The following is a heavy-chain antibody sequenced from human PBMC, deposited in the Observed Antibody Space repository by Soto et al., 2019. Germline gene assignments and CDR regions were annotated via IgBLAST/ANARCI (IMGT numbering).Heavy chain of an antibody. Sequence: EVQLVESGGVVVQPGGSLRLSCAASGFTFDDYTMHWVRQAPGKGLEWVSLISWDGGSTYYADSVKGRFTISRDNSKNSLYLQMNSLRTEDTALYYCAKDHPPRYDSSGYSRGLGFDYWGQGTLVTVSS. CDR3: AKDHPPRYDSSGYSRGLGFDY. CDR1: GFTFDDYT. CDR2: ISWDGGST. J-gene: IGHJ4*02. V-gene: IGHV3-43*01. D-gene: IGHD3-22*01.